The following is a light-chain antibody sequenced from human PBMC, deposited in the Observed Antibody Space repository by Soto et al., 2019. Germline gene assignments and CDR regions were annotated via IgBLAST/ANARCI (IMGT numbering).Light chain of an antibody. CDR3: CSYEGSHFL. V-gene: IGLV2-11*01. CDR1: SSDVGGYNY. CDR2: DVS. Sequence: QSVLTQPRSVSGSPGQSVTISCTGTSSDVGGYNYVSWYQQHPGKAPKLMIYDVSQRHSGVPDRFSGSKSGNTASLTISGLQHEDEADYCCCSYEGSHFLFGGGTKVTVL. J-gene: IGLJ2*01.